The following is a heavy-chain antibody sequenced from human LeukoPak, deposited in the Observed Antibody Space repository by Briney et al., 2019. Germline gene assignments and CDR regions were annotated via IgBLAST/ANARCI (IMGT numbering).Heavy chain of an antibody. J-gene: IGHJ1*01. V-gene: IGHV3-7*01. CDR1: GFTVRTYW. Sequence: GGSLRLSCVASGFTVRTYWMNWVRQAPGKGLEWVGNIKEDGSKAYYVDSVKGRFTISRGNAKNSLYLQLSTLRVEDTAVYYCARDSPGYSGNECWGQGTLVTVS. CDR3: ARDSPGYSGNEC. CDR2: IKEDGSKA. D-gene: IGHD4-11*01.